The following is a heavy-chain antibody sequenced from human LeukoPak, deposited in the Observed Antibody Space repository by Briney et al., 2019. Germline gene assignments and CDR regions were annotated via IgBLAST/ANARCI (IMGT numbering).Heavy chain of an antibody. D-gene: IGHD1-14*01. V-gene: IGHV3-30*01. CDR3: ARDPERFYDYYMDV. J-gene: IGHJ6*03. CDR2: ISYDGSNK. Sequence: GGSLRLSCAASGFTVSSYAMHWVRQAPGKGLEWVAVISYDGSNKYYADSVKGRFTISRDNSKNTLYLQMNSLRGEDTAVFYCARDPERFYDYYMDVWGKGTTVTVSS. CDR1: GFTVSSYA.